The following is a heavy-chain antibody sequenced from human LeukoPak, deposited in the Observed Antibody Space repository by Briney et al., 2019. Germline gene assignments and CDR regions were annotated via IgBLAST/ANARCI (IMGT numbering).Heavy chain of an antibody. V-gene: IGHV4-59*01. D-gene: IGHD2-8*01. Sequence: SDTLSLTCNLSGGSISSYYWSWVRQPPGKGLESIGYIYYSGSTDYNPSLKSRVTISVDTSKSHFSLKLSSVTAADTAVYYCARAKRDCINGVCFVWFDPWGQGTLVTVSS. CDR1: GGSISSYY. J-gene: IGHJ5*02. CDR2: IYYSGST. CDR3: ARAKRDCINGVCFVWFDP.